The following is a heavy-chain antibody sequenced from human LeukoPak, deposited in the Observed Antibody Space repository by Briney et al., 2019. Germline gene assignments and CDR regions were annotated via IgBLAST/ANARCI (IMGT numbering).Heavy chain of an antibody. CDR3: GRDYGGNSWAFDY. CDR2: INPSGGST. V-gene: IGHV1-46*01. J-gene: IGHJ4*02. D-gene: IGHD4-23*01. CDR1: GYTFTSYY. Sequence: ASVKVSCKASGYTFTSYYIHWVRQAPGQGLEWMGIINPSGGSTKYSQKFQGRVTITRDTSASTAYMELSSLRSEDTAVYYCGRDYGGNSWAFDYWGQGTLVTVSS.